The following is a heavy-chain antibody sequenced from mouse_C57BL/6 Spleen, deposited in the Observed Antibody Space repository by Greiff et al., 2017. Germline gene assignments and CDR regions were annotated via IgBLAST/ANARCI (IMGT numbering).Heavy chain of an antibody. J-gene: IGHJ2*01. CDR1: GYTFTDYY. Sequence: VQLQQSGAELVKPGASVKISCKASGYTFTDYYINWVKQRPGQGLEWIGKMGPGSGSTYYNEKFTGKATLTADKSSSTAFMQLSSLTSEDSSVYFCARYYGSSPYYFDYWGQGTTLTVSS. CDR3: ARYYGSSPYYFDY. V-gene: IGHV1-77*01. CDR2: MGPGSGST. D-gene: IGHD1-1*01.